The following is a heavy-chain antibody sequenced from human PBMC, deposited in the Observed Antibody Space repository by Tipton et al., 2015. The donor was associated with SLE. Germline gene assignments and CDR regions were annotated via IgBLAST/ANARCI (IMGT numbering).Heavy chain of an antibody. Sequence: SLRLSCAASGVTFPTYVMNWVRQAPGKGLEWVAVISFDGSLRYYADSVNGRFTVSRDGSKNTMYLQMDSLRDEDTAVYYCTDHDAFHIWGQGTMVTVSS. J-gene: IGHJ3*02. CDR3: TDHDAFHI. CDR2: ISFDGSLR. V-gene: IGHV3-30*04. CDR1: GVTFPTYV.